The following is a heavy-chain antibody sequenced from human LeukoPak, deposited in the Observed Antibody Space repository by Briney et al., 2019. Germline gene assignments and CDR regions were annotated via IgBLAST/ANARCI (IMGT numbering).Heavy chain of an antibody. CDR1: GGSISSGGYS. J-gene: IGHJ2*01. D-gene: IGHD4-17*01. V-gene: IGHV4-30-2*01. CDR3: ARARLTTSSRYFDL. CDR2: IYHSGST. Sequence: SQTLSLTCAVSGGSISSGGYSGSWSRQPPGKGLEWVGYIYHSGSTYYNPSLKSRVTISVDRSKNQFSLKLSSVTAADTAVYYCARARLTTSSRYFDLWGRGTLATVS.